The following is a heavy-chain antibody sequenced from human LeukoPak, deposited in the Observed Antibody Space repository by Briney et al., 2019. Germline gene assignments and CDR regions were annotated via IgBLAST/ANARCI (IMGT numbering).Heavy chain of an antibody. CDR1: GFTVSSNY. V-gene: IGHV3-53*01. CDR2: IYSGGST. D-gene: IGHD5-24*01. Sequence: GGSLRPSCTASGFTVSSNYMNWVRQAPGKGLEWVSIIYSGGSTYYADSVKGRFTISRDNSKNTLYLQMNSLRAEDTAVYYCARVGDGYNHGGDYWGQGTLVTVS. J-gene: IGHJ4*02. CDR3: ARVGDGYNHGGDY.